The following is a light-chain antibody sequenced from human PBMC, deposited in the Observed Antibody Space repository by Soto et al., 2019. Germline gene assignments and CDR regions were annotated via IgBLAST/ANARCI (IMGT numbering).Light chain of an antibody. Sequence: IQMTQSPSSVSASVGDRVTITCRASQDISNWLAWYQQKPGKAPKLLIYVASNLQSGVPSRFSGSGSGTEFTLTITSLQPEEFATYYCQQAKSVPYTFGQETKLDIK. CDR1: QDISNW. CDR3: QQAKSVPYT. J-gene: IGKJ2*01. V-gene: IGKV1-12*01. CDR2: VAS.